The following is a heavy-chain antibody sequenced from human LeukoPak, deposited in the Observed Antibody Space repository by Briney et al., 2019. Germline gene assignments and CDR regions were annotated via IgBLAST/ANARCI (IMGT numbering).Heavy chain of an antibody. Sequence: TGGSLRLSCAASGFTFSDYYMSWIRQAPGKGLEWVSYISKSGTSTKYADSVKGRFSISRDNAKQSLYLQLNSLRDEDTAVYYCARGLMTPNTYCDLWGQGTLVTVSS. CDR1: GFTFSDYY. CDR2: ISKSGTST. V-gene: IGHV3-11*06. J-gene: IGHJ4*02. D-gene: IGHD2-8*01. CDR3: ARGLMTPNTYCDL.